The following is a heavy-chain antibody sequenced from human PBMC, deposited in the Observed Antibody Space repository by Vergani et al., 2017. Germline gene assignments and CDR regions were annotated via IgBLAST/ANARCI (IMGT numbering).Heavy chain of an antibody. CDR2: IYSDGST. V-gene: IGHV3-66*01. J-gene: IGHJ1*01. Sequence: EVQLVESGGGLVQPGGSLRLSCAASAVTVSSNYMNWVRQAPGKGLEWVSIIYSDGSTYYGDSVKGRFIISRDNSKNTLYLQMNSLRAEDTAVYYCAKTSSSWYREYFQHWGQGTLVTVSS. D-gene: IGHD6-13*01. CDR3: AKTSSSWYREYFQH. CDR1: AVTVSSNY.